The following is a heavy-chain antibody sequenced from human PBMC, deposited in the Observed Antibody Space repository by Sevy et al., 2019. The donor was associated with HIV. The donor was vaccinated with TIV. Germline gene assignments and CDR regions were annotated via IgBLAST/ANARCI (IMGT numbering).Heavy chain of an antibody. CDR2: MSPYNGNK. CDR3: ARGSSSWYDY. CDR1: GYTFTTYN. D-gene: IGHD2-2*01. J-gene: IGHJ4*02. V-gene: IGHV1-18*01. Sequence: ASVKVSCKASGYTFTTYNIVWVRQAPGQGLEWLAWMSPYNGNKNYEQRVQGRVTMTTDTLTDTAFLELRSLKFDDTAVYYCARGSSSWYDYWGQGTLFTFSS.